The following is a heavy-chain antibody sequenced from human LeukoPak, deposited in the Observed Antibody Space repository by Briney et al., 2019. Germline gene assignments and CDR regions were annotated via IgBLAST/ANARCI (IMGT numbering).Heavy chain of an antibody. CDR1: GYTFTSYY. D-gene: IGHD3-3*01. CDR2: INPNSGGT. CDR3: ARVLELYNWFDP. J-gene: IGHJ5*02. V-gene: IGHV1-2*02. Sequence: ASVKVSCKASGYTFTSYYMHWVRQAPGQGLEWMGWINPNSGGTNYAQKFQGRVTMTRDTSISTAYMELNRLRSDDTAVYYCARVLELYNWFDPWGQGTLVTVSS.